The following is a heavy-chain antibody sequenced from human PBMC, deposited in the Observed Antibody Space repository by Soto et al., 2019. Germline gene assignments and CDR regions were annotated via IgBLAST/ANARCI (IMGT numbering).Heavy chain of an antibody. J-gene: IGHJ4*02. CDR3: TRVTAGLQK. CDR2: INTDGSIT. V-gene: IGHV3-74*01. CDR1: GLIFSNYK. Sequence: GGSLRLSCAASGLIFSNYKMHWVRQAPGKGLVWVSRINTDGSITDYADSVKGRFTVSRDNPKNTLYLQMNSLRAEDTAVYYCTRVTAGLQKGGQGALVTVFS.